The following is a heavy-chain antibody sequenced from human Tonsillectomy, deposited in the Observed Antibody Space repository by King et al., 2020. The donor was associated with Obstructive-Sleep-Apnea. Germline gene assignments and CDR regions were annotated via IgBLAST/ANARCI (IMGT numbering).Heavy chain of an antibody. V-gene: IGHV3-23*04. CDR3: AKELYGDYFFDF. J-gene: IGHJ4*02. CDR2: ITRSASGT. Sequence: VQLVESGGDLVQPGGSLRLSCTVSGLTFANYAMTWVRQAPGKGLEWVSSITRSASGTYYADSVKGRFTISRDNSKNTLYLQMSRLRAEDTAVYYCAKELYGDYFFDFWGQGTLVTVSS. CDR1: GLTFANYA. D-gene: IGHD4-17*01.